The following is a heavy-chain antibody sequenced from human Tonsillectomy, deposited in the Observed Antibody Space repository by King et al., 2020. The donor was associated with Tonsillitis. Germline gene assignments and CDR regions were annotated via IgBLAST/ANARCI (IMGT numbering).Heavy chain of an antibody. Sequence: VQLVKSGGGLVKPGGSLRISCTVSGLTFSNTWMSWVRQAPGKGLEWVGRIKAKTEGGTSDYAAPVKGRFTISRDDSKNMLYLQMNSLKTEDTAVYYCTTDHYYYMDVWGKGTTVTVSS. J-gene: IGHJ6*03. CDR3: TTDHYYYMDV. CDR2: IKAKTEGGTS. CDR1: GLTFSNTW. V-gene: IGHV3-15*01.